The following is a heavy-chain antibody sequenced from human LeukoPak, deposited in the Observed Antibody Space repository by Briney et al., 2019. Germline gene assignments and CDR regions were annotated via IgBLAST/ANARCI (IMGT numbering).Heavy chain of an antibody. Sequence: GASVKVSCKASGYTFTGYYMHWVRQAPGQGLEWMGWINPNSGGTNYAQKFQGRVTMTTDISTSTAYMEVRSLRSEDTAVYYCVRDLGVDTTMIFFDYWGQGSVVTVSS. CDR2: INPNSGGT. D-gene: IGHD5-18*01. J-gene: IGHJ4*02. V-gene: IGHV1-2*02. CDR1: GYTFTGYY. CDR3: VRDLGVDTTMIFFDY.